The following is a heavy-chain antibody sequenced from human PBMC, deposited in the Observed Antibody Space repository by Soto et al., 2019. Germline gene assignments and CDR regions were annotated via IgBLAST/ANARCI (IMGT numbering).Heavy chain of an antibody. CDR1: GFTFSSYA. CDR2: ISYDGSNK. J-gene: IGHJ4*02. Sequence: QVQLVESGGGVVQPGRSLRLSCAASGFTFSSYAMHWVRQAPGKGLEWVAVISYDGSNKYYADSVKGRFTISRDNSKNTLYLQMNSLRAEDTAMYYCARDDHSSGWSRPIDYWGQGTLVTVSS. D-gene: IGHD6-19*01. V-gene: IGHV3-30-3*01. CDR3: ARDDHSSGWSRPIDY.